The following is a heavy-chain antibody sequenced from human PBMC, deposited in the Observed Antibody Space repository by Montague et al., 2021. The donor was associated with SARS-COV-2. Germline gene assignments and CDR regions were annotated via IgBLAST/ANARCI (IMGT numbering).Heavy chain of an antibody. V-gene: IGHV4-39*01. J-gene: IGHJ5*02. Sequence: SETLSLTCSVSGGSISNYYWGWIRQSAGKGLEWIGSIYYSGTTYYNPSLKSRITISVDTSKNQFSLRLSSVTATDTSVYYCARSTATFGESHNWFAPWGQGTLVIVSS. D-gene: IGHD3-10*01. CDR2: IYYSGTT. CDR3: ARSTATFGESHNWFAP. CDR1: GGSISNYY.